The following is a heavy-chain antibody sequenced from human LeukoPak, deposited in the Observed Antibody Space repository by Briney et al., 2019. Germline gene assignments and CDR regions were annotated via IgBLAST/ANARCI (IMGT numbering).Heavy chain of an antibody. CDR1: GYTFINNW. V-gene: IGHV1-46*01. Sequence: ASVKVSCKASGYTFINNWMHWVRQAPGQGLEWIGLINPTGTGTLYAQKFQGRVTMTTDTSTSTAYMELRSLRSDDTAVYYCAREGPMVRGGGKYYFDYWGQGTLVTVSS. J-gene: IGHJ4*02. CDR3: AREGPMVRGGGKYYFDY. D-gene: IGHD3-10*01. CDR2: INPTGTGT.